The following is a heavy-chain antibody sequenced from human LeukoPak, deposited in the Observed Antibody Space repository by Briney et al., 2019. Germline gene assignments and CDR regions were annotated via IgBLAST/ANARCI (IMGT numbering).Heavy chain of an antibody. Sequence: PGGSLRLSCAASGFTFSSYGMSWVRQVPGKGLEWVANIKQDGSEKYYVDSVKGRFTISRDNAKNSLYLQMNSLRAEDTAVYYCARDGLNDAFDIWSQGTMVTVSS. D-gene: IGHD3-16*01. CDR1: GFTFSSYG. CDR3: ARDGLNDAFDI. J-gene: IGHJ3*02. CDR2: IKQDGSEK. V-gene: IGHV3-7*01.